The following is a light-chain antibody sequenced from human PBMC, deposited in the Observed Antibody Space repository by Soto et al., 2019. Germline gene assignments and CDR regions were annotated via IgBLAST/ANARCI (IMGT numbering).Light chain of an antibody. CDR1: SSNIGSNH. J-gene: IGLJ1*01. CDR2: RNY. CDR3: SAWDNSLNGYV. V-gene: IGLV1-47*01. Sequence: QSVLTQPPSASETPGQRVTISCSGSSSNIGSNHVYWYQHLPGTAPKLLIYRNYLRPSGVPDRFSASKSGTSASLAISGLRSDDEADYYCSAWDNSLNGYVFGPGTKLTVL.